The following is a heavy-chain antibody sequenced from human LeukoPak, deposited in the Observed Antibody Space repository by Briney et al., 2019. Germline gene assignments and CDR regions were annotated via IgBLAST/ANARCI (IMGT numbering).Heavy chain of an antibody. D-gene: IGHD3-10*01. Sequence: PGGSLRLSCAASGFTFSSYSMNWVRQAPGKGLEWVSSISGSSSYIYYADSVKGRFTISRDNAKNSLYLQMNSLRAEDTAVYYCSRSQSPRITMVRGVTWDYWGQGTLVTVSS. J-gene: IGHJ4*02. CDR3: SRSQSPRITMVRGVTWDY. CDR1: GFTFSSYS. V-gene: IGHV3-21*01. CDR2: ISGSSSYI.